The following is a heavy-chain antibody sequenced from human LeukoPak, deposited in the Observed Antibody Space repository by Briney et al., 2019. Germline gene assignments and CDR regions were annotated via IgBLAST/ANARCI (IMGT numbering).Heavy chain of an antibody. V-gene: IGHV4-30-4*08. CDR2: IYYSGST. CDR1: GGSISSYY. J-gene: IGHJ3*02. CDR3: ARESRLHDSSDAFDI. D-gene: IGHD3-22*01. Sequence: SETLSLTCTVSGGSISSYYWSWIRQPPGKGLEWIGYIYYSGSTYYNPSLKSRVTISVDTSKNQFSLKLSSVTAADTAVYYCARESRLHDSSDAFDIWGQGTMVTVSS.